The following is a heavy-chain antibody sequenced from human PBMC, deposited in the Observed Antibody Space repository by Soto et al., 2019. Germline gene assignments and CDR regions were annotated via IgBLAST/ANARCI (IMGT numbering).Heavy chain of an antibody. V-gene: IGHV3-66*01. CDR1: GFTGNDYY. Sequence: EVQLVESGGGVVQPGGSLRLSCAASGFTGNDYYMTWVRQAPGKGLEWFSVLYRGGTKHDTDSVRGRCTTSRDNFKNTRYLQMNSESAEDTVVYYSARGTCSSSTRFVLSGSYFDDWARGTLVCVSS. D-gene: IGHD2-2*01. CDR2: LYRGGTK. J-gene: IGHJ4*02. CDR3: ARGTCSSSTRFVLSGSYFDD.